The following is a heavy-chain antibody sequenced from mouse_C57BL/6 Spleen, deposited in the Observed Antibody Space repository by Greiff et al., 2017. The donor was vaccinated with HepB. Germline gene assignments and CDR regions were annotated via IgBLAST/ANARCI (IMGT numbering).Heavy chain of an antibody. V-gene: IGHV1-81*01. Sequence: VQLQQSGAELARPGASVKLSCKASGYTFTSYGISWVKQRTGQGLEWIGEIYPRSGNTYYNEKFKGKATLTADKSSSTAYMELRSLTSEDSAVYFCARRGYDLYYAMDYWGQRTSVTVSS. D-gene: IGHD2-2*01. CDR1: GYTFTSYG. CDR3: ARRGYDLYYAMDY. J-gene: IGHJ4*01. CDR2: IYPRSGNT.